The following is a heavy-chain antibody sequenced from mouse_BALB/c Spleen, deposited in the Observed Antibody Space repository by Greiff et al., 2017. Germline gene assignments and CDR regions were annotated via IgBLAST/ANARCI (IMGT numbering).Heavy chain of an antibody. D-gene: IGHD4-1*01. CDR3: ARDRTGTRYFDF. CDR1: GFSFTSYG. V-gene: IGHV2-9*02. Sequence: QVQLMESGPGLVAPSQSLSITCTVSGFSFTSYGVHWVRQPPGKGLEWLGVIWAGGSTNYNSALMTRLSISKDNSKSHVFLKMSSLQTDDTAMYYCARDRTGTRYFDFWGAGTTVTVSS. J-gene: IGHJ1*01. CDR2: IWAGGST.